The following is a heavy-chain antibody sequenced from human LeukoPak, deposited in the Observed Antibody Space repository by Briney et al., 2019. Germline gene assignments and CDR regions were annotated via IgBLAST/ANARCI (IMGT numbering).Heavy chain of an antibody. CDR1: GGSISSYY. J-gene: IGHJ6*03. V-gene: IGHV4-4*07. Sequence: SETLSLTCTVSGGSISSYYWRWIRQPAGKGLEGIGRIYTSGSTNYNPSLKSRVTMSVDTSKNQFSLKLSSVTAVDTAVYYCARAGFWSGYLNYMDVWGKGTTVTVSS. CDR3: ARAGFWSGYLNYMDV. D-gene: IGHD3-3*01. CDR2: IYTSGST.